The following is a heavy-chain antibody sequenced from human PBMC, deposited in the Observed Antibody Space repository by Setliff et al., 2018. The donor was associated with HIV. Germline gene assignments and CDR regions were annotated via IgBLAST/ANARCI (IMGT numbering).Heavy chain of an antibody. Sequence: SETLSLTCTVSGGSVSSGSYYWSWIRQPPGKGLEWIGYIYYSGSTRHNPSLKSRVTISLDTSKNQFSLKLTSVTAADTAVYYCARYSPRGYTLTGPYWGQGTLVTVSS. CDR3: ARYSPRGYTLTGPY. J-gene: IGHJ4*02. V-gene: IGHV4-61*01. D-gene: IGHD6-25*01. CDR1: GGSVSSGSYY. CDR2: IYYSGST.